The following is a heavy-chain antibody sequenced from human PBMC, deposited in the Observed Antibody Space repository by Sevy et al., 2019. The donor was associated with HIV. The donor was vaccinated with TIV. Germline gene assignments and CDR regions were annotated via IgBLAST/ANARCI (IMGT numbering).Heavy chain of an antibody. D-gene: IGHD3-22*01. J-gene: IGHJ4*02. V-gene: IGHV4-39*01. CDR2: IYHSGST. CDR3: ARVLEYSGGYSEDY. CDR1: GGSISSITHY. Sequence: SETLSLTCTVSGGSISSITHYWAWIRQPPGKGLEWVGNIYHSGSTYYNPSLKSRVTISVDTSRNQFSLKLTSVTAADTAVYYCARVLEYSGGYSEDYWGQGTLVTVSS.